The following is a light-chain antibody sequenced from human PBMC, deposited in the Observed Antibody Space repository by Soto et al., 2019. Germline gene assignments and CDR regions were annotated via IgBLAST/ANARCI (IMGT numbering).Light chain of an antibody. V-gene: IGLV2-14*01. J-gene: IGLJ2*01. CDR1: SSDVGGYNY. CDR3: SSYPSSSSV. Sequence: QSALTQPASVSGSPGQSITISCTGTSSDVGGYNYVSWYQQHPGKAPKLMIYDVSNRPSGVSNRFSGSKSGNTASLTISGLQAEDEADYYYSSYPSSSSVFGGGTKVTVL. CDR2: DVS.